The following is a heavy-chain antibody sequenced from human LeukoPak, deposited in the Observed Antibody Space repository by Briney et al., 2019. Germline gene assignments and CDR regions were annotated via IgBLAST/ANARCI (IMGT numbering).Heavy chain of an antibody. V-gene: IGHV3-30*18. J-gene: IGHJ4*02. CDR1: GFTLSSFG. Sequence: GRSLRLSCAASGFTLSSFGMHWVRQAPGKGLEWVAVISYDGSNKYYADSVKGRFTISRDNSKSTLYLQMNSLRTEDPAVYYCAKVKWTGMAKTFDYWGQGTLVTVSS. CDR2: ISYDGSNK. D-gene: IGHD3/OR15-3a*01. CDR3: AKVKWTGMAKTFDY.